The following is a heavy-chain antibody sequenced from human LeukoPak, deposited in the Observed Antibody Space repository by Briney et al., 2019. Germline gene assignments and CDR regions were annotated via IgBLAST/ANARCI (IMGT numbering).Heavy chain of an antibody. CDR3: ARDGRRGPDCSGGGCYYVPGQ. D-gene: IGHD2-15*01. Sequence: GRSLRLSCAASGFTVSGTYMSWVRQAPGRGLEWVSVIYTDGNTFYADSVKGRFTISRDSSKNTLYLQMNSLRGEDTAVYYCARDGRRGPDCSGGGCYYVPGQWGQGTVVTVSS. V-gene: IGHV3-66*01. CDR1: GFTVSGTY. J-gene: IGHJ4*02. CDR2: IYTDGNT.